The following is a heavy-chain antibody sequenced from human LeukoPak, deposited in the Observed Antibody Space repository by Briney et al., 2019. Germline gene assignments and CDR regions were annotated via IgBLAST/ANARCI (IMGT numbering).Heavy chain of an antibody. V-gene: IGHV3-53*01. CDR1: GFSVSDNS. CDR3: ARDRVGATLYFDY. D-gene: IGHD1-26*01. J-gene: IGHJ4*02. CDR2: IYSGAT. Sequence: PGGSLRLSCTVSGFSVSDNSMSWVRQAPGKGLEWVSFIYSGATHYSDSVKGRFTISRDNSKNTLYLQMNSLRAEDTAVYYCARDRVGATLYFDYWGQGTLVTVSS.